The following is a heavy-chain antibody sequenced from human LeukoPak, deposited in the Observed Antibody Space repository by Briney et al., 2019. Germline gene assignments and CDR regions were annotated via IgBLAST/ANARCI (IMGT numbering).Heavy chain of an antibody. J-gene: IGHJ4*02. D-gene: IGHD5-18*01. CDR3: ARVGRRYSYGYDPFDY. CDR2: IYHSGST. Sequence: SETLSLTCTVSGGSISSGGYYWSWIRQPPGKGLEWIGYIYHSGSTYYNPSLKSRVTISVDRSKNQFSLKLSSVTAADTAVYYCARVGRRYSYGYDPFDYWGQGTLVTVSS. V-gene: IGHV4-30-2*01. CDR1: GGSISSGGYY.